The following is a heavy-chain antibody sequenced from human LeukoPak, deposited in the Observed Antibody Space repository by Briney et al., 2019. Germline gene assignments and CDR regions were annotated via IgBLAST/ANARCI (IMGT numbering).Heavy chain of an antibody. V-gene: IGHV3-21*01. CDR2: MTSGGSYK. J-gene: IGHJ4*02. D-gene: IGHD1-26*01. CDR1: EFNFKTYG. CDR3: AKVVGARAKGDY. Sequence: SGGSLRLSCAASEFNFKTYGMSWVRQAPGKGLEWVSSMTSGGSYKYYADSVKGRFTISRDNSKNSLYLQMNSLRAEDTAVYYCAKVVGARAKGDYWGQGTLVTVSS.